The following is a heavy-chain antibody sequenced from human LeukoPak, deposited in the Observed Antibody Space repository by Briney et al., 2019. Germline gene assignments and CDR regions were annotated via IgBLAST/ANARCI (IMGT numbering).Heavy chain of an antibody. CDR3: ATGKQLWSGRFDY. CDR2: FDPEDGET. Sequence: VASVKVSCKVSGYTLTELYMHWVRQAPGKGLEWMGGFDPEDGETIYAQKFQSRVTMTEDTSTDTAYMELSSLRSEDTAVYYCATGKQLWSGRFDYWGQGTLVTVSS. D-gene: IGHD5-18*01. CDR1: GYTLTELY. J-gene: IGHJ4*02. V-gene: IGHV1-24*01.